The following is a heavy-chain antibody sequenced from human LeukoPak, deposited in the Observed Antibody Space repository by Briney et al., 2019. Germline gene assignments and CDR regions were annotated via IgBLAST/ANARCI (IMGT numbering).Heavy chain of an antibody. CDR2: MNPNSGNT. V-gene: IGHV1-8*01. J-gene: IGHJ4*02. CDR3: ASAQTGGRRDGYNFGN. Sequence: ASVKVSCKASGYTFTSYDINWVRQATGQGLEWMGWMNPNSGNTGYAQKFQGRVTMTRNTSISTAYMELSSLRSEDTAVYYCASAQTGGRRDGYNFGNWGQGTLVTVSS. CDR1: GYTFTSYD. D-gene: IGHD5-24*01.